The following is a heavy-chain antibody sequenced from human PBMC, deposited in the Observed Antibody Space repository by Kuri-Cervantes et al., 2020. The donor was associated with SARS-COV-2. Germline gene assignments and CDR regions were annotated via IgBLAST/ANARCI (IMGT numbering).Heavy chain of an antibody. D-gene: IGHD3-22*01. CDR3: ARSTSFRRLVVISQGGAFDI. CDR1: GYTFTGYY. CDR2: INPNSGGT. Sequence: ASVKVSCKASGYTFTGYYMHWVRQAPGQGLEWMGWINPNSGGTNYAQKFQGWDTMTRDTSISTVYMELSRLRSDDTAVYYCARSTSFRRLVVISQGGAFDIWGQGTMVTVSS. V-gene: IGHV1-2*04. J-gene: IGHJ3*02.